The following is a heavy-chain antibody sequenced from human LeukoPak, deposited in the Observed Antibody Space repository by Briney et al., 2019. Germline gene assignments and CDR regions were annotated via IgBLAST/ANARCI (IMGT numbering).Heavy chain of an antibody. J-gene: IGHJ3*02. CDR2: INVDGTAE. CDR3: ARDPYRFAFDI. Sequence: GGSLRLSCAASGFSFSTIYMSWVRQTPGQGLEWVANINVDGTAEYYVDSVKGRFTISRDNAKNSLYLQMNSLRAEDTAVYYCARDPYRFAFDIWGQGTVVLVSS. V-gene: IGHV3-7*03. D-gene: IGHD1-26*01. CDR1: GFSFSTIY.